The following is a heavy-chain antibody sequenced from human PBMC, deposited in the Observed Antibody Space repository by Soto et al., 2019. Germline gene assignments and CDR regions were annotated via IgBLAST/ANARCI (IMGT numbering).Heavy chain of an antibody. CDR2: INYSGNT. V-gene: IGHV4-59*08. Sequence: QVRLQESGPGLVKPSETLSLSCTISGDSISSYYWSWIRQPPGKEPEWIGYINYSGNTNRNPSLKGRVTISIATSKNELSLSLSSVTAADTAVYYCARNRGYSYGPVGYSFDYWGQGTLVTVSS. D-gene: IGHD5-18*01. CDR3: ARNRGYSYGPVGYSFDY. CDR1: GDSISSYY. J-gene: IGHJ4*02.